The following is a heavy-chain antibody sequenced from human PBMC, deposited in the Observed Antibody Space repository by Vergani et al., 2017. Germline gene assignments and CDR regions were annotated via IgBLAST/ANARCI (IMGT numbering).Heavy chain of an antibody. D-gene: IGHD1-14*01. J-gene: IGHJ4*02. V-gene: IGHV4-59*01. CDR2: IYYSGST. CDR3: ARDMRANRGGLD. CDR1: GGSISSYY. Sequence: QVQLQESGPGLVKPSETLSLTCTVSGGSISSYYWSWIRQPPGKGREWIGYIYYSGSTHYNPSLKSRVTISVDTSKNQFSLKLSSVTAADTAVYYCARDMRANRGGLDWGQGTLVTVSS.